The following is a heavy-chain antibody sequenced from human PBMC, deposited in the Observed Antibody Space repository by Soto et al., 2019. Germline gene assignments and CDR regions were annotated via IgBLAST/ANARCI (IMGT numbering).Heavy chain of an antibody. V-gene: IGHV1-46*01. CDR1: GYTFTSYY. Sequence: ASVKVSCKASGYTFTSYYMHWVRQAPGQGLEWMGIINPSGGSTSYAQKFQGRVTMTRDTSTSTVYMELSSLRSEDTAVYYCARAGGYYDSSGYPPGAFDIWGQGTMVTVS. CDR2: INPSGGST. J-gene: IGHJ3*02. CDR3: ARAGGYYDSSGYPPGAFDI. D-gene: IGHD3-22*01.